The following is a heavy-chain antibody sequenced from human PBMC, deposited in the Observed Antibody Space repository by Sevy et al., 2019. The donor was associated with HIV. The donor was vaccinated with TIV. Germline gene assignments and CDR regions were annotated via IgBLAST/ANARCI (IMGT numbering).Heavy chain of an antibody. V-gene: IGHV3-30-3*01. J-gene: IGHJ4*02. Sequence: GGSLRLSCAGSGFTFNTYPMHWVRQAPGKGLEWVAVVSFDGNKKYYADSLKGRFTISRDDSKSTLYLQMNSLRPEDTAVYYCARDSGYSHYFMVGAYWGQGTLVTVSS. CDR1: GFTFNTYP. CDR2: VSFDGNKK. D-gene: IGHD4-4*01. CDR3: ARDSGYSHYFMVGAY.